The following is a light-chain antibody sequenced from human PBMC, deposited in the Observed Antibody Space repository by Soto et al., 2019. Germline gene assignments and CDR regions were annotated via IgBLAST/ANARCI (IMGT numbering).Light chain of an antibody. Sequence: EIVLTQSPGTLSLSPGERATLSCRAIQSASNNYLAWYQQKPGQAPRLLIYGASNRATGIPDRFSGSGSGTDFTLTISRLEPEDFAVYYCQQYNNWPPWTFGQGTKVDI. J-gene: IGKJ1*01. CDR3: QQYNNWPPWT. V-gene: IGKV3-20*01. CDR1: QSASNNY. CDR2: GAS.